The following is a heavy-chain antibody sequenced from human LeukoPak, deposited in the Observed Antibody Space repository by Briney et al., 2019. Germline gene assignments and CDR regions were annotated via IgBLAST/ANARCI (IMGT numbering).Heavy chain of an antibody. Sequence: GGSLRLSCAASGFTFNNFAMSWVRQAPEKGLEWVSAIGGSGAHTYYADSVKGRFTISRDNSKNTLYLQMKDLRAEDTAVYYCAKTLVLGYCSGGSCYFGFDYWGQGTLVTVSS. J-gene: IGHJ4*02. V-gene: IGHV3-23*01. D-gene: IGHD2-15*01. CDR1: GFTFNNFA. CDR3: AKTLVLGYCSGGSCYFGFDY. CDR2: IGGSGAHT.